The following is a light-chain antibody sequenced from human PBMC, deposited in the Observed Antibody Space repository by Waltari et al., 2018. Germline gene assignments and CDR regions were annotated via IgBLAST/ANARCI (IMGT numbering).Light chain of an antibody. CDR3: ATWDDSLGGLWV. CDR2: GNN. J-gene: IGLJ3*02. V-gene: IGLV1-47*01. CDR1: SFNIGSNS. Sequence: QSVLTQPPSASGTPGQRVPISCSGSSFNIGSNSVHWYQQLQGTAPKLLMYGNNPRPSGVPDRFSGSKSGTSASLAISGLRSEDEAIYYCATWDDSLGGLWVFGGGTKVTVL.